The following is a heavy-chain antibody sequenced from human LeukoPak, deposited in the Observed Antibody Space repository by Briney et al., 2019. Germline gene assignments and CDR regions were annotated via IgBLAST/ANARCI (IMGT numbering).Heavy chain of an antibody. D-gene: IGHD3-10*01. CDR3: ARGKITMVRGAMSWYYYGMDV. J-gene: IGHJ6*02. CDR2: INHSGST. Sequence: SETLSLTCAVYGGSFSGYYWSWIRQPPGKGLEWIGEINHSGSTNYNPSLKSRVTISVDTSKNQFSLKLSSVTAADTAVYYCARGKITMVRGAMSWYYYGMDVWGQGTTVTVSS. V-gene: IGHV4-34*01. CDR1: GGSFSGYY.